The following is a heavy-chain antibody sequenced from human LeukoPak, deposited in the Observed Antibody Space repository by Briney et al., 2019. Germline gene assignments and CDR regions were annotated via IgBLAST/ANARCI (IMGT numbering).Heavy chain of an antibody. CDR2: IRSSDSIT. V-gene: IGHV3-48*04. CDR1: GFTFRSYS. D-gene: IGHD5-24*01. J-gene: IGHJ4*02. CDR3: ARDGRDGYIDY. Sequence: GGSLRLSCEVSGFTFRSYSMNWVRQAPGKGLEWISYIRSSDSITYYADSVKGRFTISRDNAKNSLYLQMNSLRAEDTAVYYCARDGRDGYIDYWGQGTLVTVSS.